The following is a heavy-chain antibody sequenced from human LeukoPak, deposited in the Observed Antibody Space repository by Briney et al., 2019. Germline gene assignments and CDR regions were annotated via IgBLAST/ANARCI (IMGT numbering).Heavy chain of an antibody. CDR1: GFTFSTNP. CDR2: ISGSGTNT. CDR3: AKDRPGGTFPIDY. Sequence: GGSLRLSCAASGFTFSTNPMTWVRQAPGKGLEWVSSISGSGTNTYYADSVTGRFTISRDNSENTLHLQMNSLRAEDTATYYCAKDRPGGTFPIDYWGQGTLATLSP. V-gene: IGHV3-23*01. D-gene: IGHD1-1*01. J-gene: IGHJ4*02.